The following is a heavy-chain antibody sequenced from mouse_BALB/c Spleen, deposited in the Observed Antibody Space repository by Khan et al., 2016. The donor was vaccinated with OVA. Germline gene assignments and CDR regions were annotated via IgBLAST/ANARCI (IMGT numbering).Heavy chain of an antibody. D-gene: IGHD3-1*01. V-gene: IGHV1-4*01. CDR1: GYTFTSYT. CDR2: INPSSGYT. CDR3: ARKSTRASY. J-gene: IGHJ2*01. Sequence: QVQLKQSGAELVKPGASVKMSCKASGYTFTSYTMHWVKQRPGQGLEWIGYINPSSGYTKYNQKFKDKATLTADKSSSTAYMQLSSLTSEDSAVEYCARKSTRASYWGQGTTLTVSS.